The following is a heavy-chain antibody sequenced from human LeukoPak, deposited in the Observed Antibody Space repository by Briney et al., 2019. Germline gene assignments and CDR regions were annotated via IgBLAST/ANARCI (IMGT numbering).Heavy chain of an antibody. J-gene: IGHJ6*03. V-gene: IGHV3-30-3*01. CDR2: RSQDVRNN. Sequence: SLRLSCVASGFSFSAYAMHWVRQAPGKGLDWVAIRSQDVRNNFYADSVQGRFTISRDNFKNTVYLQMNRLRVEDTAVYFCARDKGEGIYYFYMDVWGKGTTVTVSS. CDR3: ARDKGEGIYYFYMDV. D-gene: IGHD3-16*01. CDR1: GFSFSAYA.